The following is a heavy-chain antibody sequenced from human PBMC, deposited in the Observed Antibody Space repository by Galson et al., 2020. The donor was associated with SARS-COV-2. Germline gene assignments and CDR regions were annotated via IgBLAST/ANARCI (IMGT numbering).Heavy chain of an antibody. D-gene: IGHD1-26*01. V-gene: IGHV3-30*18. CDR1: GFTFSNYG. CDR3: AKALGSPALGAFDI. Sequence: GGSLRLSCAASGFTFSNYGIHWVRQAPGKGLEWVAVITYDGSDKSYPQSVKGRFTISRDNSENTVSLQMNSLRVEDTAVYYCAKALGSPALGAFDIWGQGTLVIVSS. J-gene: IGHJ3*02. CDR2: ITYDGSDK.